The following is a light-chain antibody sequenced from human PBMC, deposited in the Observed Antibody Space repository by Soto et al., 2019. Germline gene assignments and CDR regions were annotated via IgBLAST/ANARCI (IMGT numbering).Light chain of an antibody. CDR2: EVN. J-gene: IGLJ2*01. CDR3: TSFTNNNSPHVI. Sequence: QSALTQPASVSGSPGQSITISCTGTSSDIGDYNYVSWYQQHPDKAPKLIIYEVNSRPSGVSNRFSGSKSGTTASLTISGLQTEDEADYYCTSFTNNNSPHVIFGGGTKVTVL. CDR1: SSDIGDYNY. V-gene: IGLV2-14*01.